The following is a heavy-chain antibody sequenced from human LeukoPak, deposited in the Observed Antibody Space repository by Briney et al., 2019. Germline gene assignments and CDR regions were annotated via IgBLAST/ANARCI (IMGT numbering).Heavy chain of an antibody. D-gene: IGHD3-10*01. Sequence: PSETLSLTCTVSGGSISSYYWSWIRQPAGNGLEWIGRIYTSGSTNYNPSLKSRVTMSVDTSKNQFSLKLSSVTAADTAVYYCARDYGSGSYYNDYYYYGMDVWGQGTTVTVSS. J-gene: IGHJ6*02. CDR3: ARDYGSGSYYNDYYYYGMDV. CDR1: GGSISSYY. V-gene: IGHV4-4*07. CDR2: IYTSGST.